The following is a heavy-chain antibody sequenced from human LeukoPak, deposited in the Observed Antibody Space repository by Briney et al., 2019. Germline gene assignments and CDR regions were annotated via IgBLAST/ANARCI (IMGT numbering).Heavy chain of an antibody. Sequence: ASVNVSCKASGYTFTVYYIHWVRQAPGQGLEWMGWIYPYSGDTNYAQNFQGRVTMTRDTSISTAYMELSSLESDDTAVYYCARDRNSGSSLDIWGQGTMLTVSS. CDR2: IYPYSGDT. D-gene: IGHD6-6*01. V-gene: IGHV1-2*02. J-gene: IGHJ3*02. CDR3: ARDRNSGSSLDI. CDR1: GYTFTVYY.